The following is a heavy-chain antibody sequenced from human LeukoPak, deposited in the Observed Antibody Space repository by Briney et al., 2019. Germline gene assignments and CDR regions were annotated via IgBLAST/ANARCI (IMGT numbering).Heavy chain of an antibody. CDR1: GFTFRSYW. D-gene: IGHD3-10*01. CDR2: IKQDGSET. J-gene: IGHJ4*02. Sequence: GGSLRLSCAASGFTFRSYWMTWVRQYPGKGLEWVANIKQDGSETYYADSVKGRFTISRDNAKRSLYLQMNSLRAEDTAVYYCARVWFGYFFQWGQGALVTVSS. CDR3: ARVWFGYFFQ. V-gene: IGHV3-7*01.